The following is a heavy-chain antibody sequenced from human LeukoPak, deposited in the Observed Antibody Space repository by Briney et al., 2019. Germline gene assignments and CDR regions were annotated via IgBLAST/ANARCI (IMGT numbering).Heavy chain of an antibody. V-gene: IGHV4-4*07. CDR1: GVSISSYY. D-gene: IGHD2-2*01. CDR2: IYTSGST. Sequence: ASETLSLTCTVSGVSISSYYWSWIRQPAGKGLEWIGRIYTSGSTNYNPSLKSRVTMSVDTSKNQFSLKLSSVTAADTAVYYCARDQCSSTSCYRTSPFDYWGQGTLVTVSS. CDR3: ARDQCSSTSCYRTSPFDY. J-gene: IGHJ4*02.